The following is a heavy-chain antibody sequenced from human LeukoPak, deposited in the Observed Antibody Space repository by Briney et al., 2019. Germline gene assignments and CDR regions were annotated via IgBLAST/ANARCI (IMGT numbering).Heavy chain of an antibody. CDR1: GGTFSSYA. V-gene: IGHV1-69*05. CDR3: ARDKRPDFWSGYYFDYYYGMDV. J-gene: IGHJ6*02. D-gene: IGHD3-3*01. Sequence: SVKVSCKASGGTFSSYAIGWVRQAPGQGLEWMGGIIPIFGTANYAQKLQGRVTMTTDTSTSTAYMELRSLRSDDTAVYYCARDKRPDFWSGYYFDYYYGMDVWGQGTTVTVSS. CDR2: IIPIFGTA.